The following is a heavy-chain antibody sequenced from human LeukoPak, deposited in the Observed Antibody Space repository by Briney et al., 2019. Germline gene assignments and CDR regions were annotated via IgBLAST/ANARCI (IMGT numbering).Heavy chain of an antibody. V-gene: IGHV4-59*11. CDR1: GGSISSHY. J-gene: IGHJ5*02. CDR2: IYYSGTT. CDR3: ARESTAGWFDP. Sequence: PSETLSLTCTVSGGSISSHYWNWIRQPPGKGLQWIGYIYYSGTTNYNPSLKTRVTISVDTSKNQFSLKLSSVTAADTAVYYCARESTAGWFDPWGQGTLVTVSS.